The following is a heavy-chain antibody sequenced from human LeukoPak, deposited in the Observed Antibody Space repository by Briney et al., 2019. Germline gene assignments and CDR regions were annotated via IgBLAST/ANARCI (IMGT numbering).Heavy chain of an antibody. D-gene: IGHD4/OR15-4a*01. J-gene: IGHJ4*02. CDR1: GYTFTSYG. CDR2: ISAYNGNT. V-gene: IGHV1-18*01. Sequence: ASVKVSCKASGYTFTSYGISWVRQAPGQGLEWMGWISAYNGNTNYAQKLQGRVTMTTDTSTSTAYMELRSLRSDDTAVYYCARVEEHGVPETIPIIDYWGQGTLVTVSS. CDR3: ARVEEHGVPETIPIIDY.